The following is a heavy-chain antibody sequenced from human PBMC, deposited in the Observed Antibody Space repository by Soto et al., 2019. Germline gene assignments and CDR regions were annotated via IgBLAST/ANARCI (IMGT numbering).Heavy chain of an antibody. D-gene: IGHD3-16*02. J-gene: IGHJ6*02. CDR1: GGSFSGYY. Sequence: SETLSLTCAVYGGSFSGYYWSWIRQPPGKGLEWIGEINHSGSTNYNPSLKSRVTISVDTSKNQFSLKLSSVTAADTAVYYCARGQVYRYDGMDVWGQGTTVTVSS. CDR2: INHSGST. CDR3: ARGQVYRYDGMDV. V-gene: IGHV4-34*01.